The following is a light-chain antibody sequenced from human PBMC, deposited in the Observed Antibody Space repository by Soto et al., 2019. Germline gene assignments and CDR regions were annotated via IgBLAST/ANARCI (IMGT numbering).Light chain of an antibody. CDR2: DAS. Sequence: DVQMTQSPSSLSASVGDRVTITCRASHGISSYLAWYQQRPVKAPKLLIYDASSLERGVPSRFSGSASGTEFTLTISSLQPDDFATYYCQQYNSYWTFGQRTKVDIK. CDR1: HGISSY. CDR3: QQYNSYWT. J-gene: IGKJ1*01. V-gene: IGKV1-5*01.